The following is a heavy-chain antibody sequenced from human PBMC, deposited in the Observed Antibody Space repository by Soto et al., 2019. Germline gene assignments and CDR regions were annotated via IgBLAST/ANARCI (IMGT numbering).Heavy chain of an antibody. D-gene: IGHD3-10*01. CDR2: IFHDGTA. J-gene: IGHJ4*02. CDR3: ARLVYDTRLNYMYXDF. Sequence: SETLSLTCAVSGVSLTSGNWWTWVRQSPQRGLEYIGEIFHDGTANYYPSFERRVAMSVDTSRNQFSLKLTSVTAADTAVYFCARLVYDTRLNYMYXDFWGPGTLV. CDR1: GVSLTSGNW. V-gene: IGHV4-4*02.